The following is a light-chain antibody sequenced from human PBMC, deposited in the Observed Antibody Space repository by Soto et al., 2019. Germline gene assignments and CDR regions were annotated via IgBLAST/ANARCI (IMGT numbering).Light chain of an antibody. CDR3: QQYGRSPT. CDR1: QSISSN. Sequence: EIVMTQSPATLSVSPGERATLSCRASQSISSNLAWYQQKPGQAPRLLMFRTSSRATGFPARFSGSGSGTEFNLTISSLQSEDFGVYYCQQYGRSPTFGQGTKVDIK. J-gene: IGKJ1*01. V-gene: IGKV3-15*01. CDR2: RTS.